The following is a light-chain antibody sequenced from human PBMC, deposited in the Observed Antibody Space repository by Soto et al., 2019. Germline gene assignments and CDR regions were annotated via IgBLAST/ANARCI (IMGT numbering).Light chain of an antibody. CDR2: KAS. CDR3: QHYNSYSEA. Sequence: DIQMTQSRSTLCGSVGERVTITCRASQTISSWLAWYQQKPGKAPKLLIYKASTLKSGVPSRFSGSGSGTEFTLTISSLQPDDFATYYCQHYNSYSEAFGQGTKVDIK. J-gene: IGKJ1*01. V-gene: IGKV1-5*03. CDR1: QTISSW.